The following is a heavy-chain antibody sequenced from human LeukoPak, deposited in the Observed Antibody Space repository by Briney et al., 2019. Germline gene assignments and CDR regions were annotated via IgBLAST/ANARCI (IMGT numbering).Heavy chain of an antibody. CDR3: ARSDLGTITAGRFNY. Sequence: ASVKVSCKASGYTFTNYGITWVRQAPGQGLEWMGWISGYQGSTKYAQNFQGRVTMTIDTSTSTAYMDLRSLRSDDTAIYFCARSDLGTITAGRFNYWGQGTLVAVSS. V-gene: IGHV1-18*01. D-gene: IGHD5-24*01. J-gene: IGHJ4*02. CDR1: GYTFTNYG. CDR2: ISGYQGST.